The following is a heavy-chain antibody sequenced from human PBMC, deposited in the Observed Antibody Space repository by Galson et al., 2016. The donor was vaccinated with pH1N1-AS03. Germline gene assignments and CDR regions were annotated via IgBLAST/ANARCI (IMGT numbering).Heavy chain of an antibody. CDR3: VRHSQCTRGTCYSSYFYALDV. V-gene: IGHV5-10-1*01. D-gene: IGHD4-11*01. CDR2: IDPSDSYT. J-gene: IGHJ6*02. CDR1: GYTFTSYW. Sequence: QSGAEVTKPGESLRISCKSSGYTFTSYWISWVRQMPGKGLEWMGRIDPSDSYTNYSPSFQGHVTISADKSISTAYLQWSSLKASDIAMYYCVRHSQCTRGTCYSSYFYALDVWGRGTAVTVS.